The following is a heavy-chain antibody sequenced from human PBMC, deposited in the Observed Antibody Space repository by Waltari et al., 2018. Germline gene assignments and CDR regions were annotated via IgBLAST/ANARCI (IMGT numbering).Heavy chain of an antibody. J-gene: IGHJ4*02. V-gene: IGHV3-23*01. CDR1: DFTFSSYA. D-gene: IGHD1-20*01. CDR2: ISVSDAT. CDR3: AKPFYNWDDPLHS. Sequence: EVQLLESGGGLVLPGGSLRLSCASADFTFSSYAINWVRQAPGTGLEWVSAISVSDATYYADSVKGRFTISRDTSKNTVYLQMNSLRAEDTAVYYCAKPFYNWDDPLHSWGQGTLVTVSS.